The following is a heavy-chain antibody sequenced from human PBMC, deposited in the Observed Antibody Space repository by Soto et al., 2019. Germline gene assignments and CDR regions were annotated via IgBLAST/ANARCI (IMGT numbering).Heavy chain of an antibody. CDR3: ARPGRVYYSDSSGYYLGAFDI. Sequence: QLQLQESGPGLVKPSETLSLTCTVSGGSISSSSYYWGWIRQPPGKGPEWIGSIYYSGSTYNNPSLQSRLTIPVSRSKNQFSLRLSSVTAADTAVYYCARPGRVYYSDSSGYYLGAFDIWGRGTMVTVSS. J-gene: IGHJ3*02. V-gene: IGHV4-39*01. CDR2: IYYSGST. D-gene: IGHD3-22*01. CDR1: GGSISSSSYY.